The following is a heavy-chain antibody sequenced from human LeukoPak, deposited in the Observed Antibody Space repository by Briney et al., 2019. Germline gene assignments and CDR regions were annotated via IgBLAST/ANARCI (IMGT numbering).Heavy chain of an antibody. CDR2: ISYDGSNK. CDR3: ARAPVVVPAATYFDY. J-gene: IGHJ4*02. D-gene: IGHD2-2*01. V-gene: IGHV3-30-3*01. CDR1: GFTFSSYA. Sequence: GGSLRLSCVASGFTFSSYAMHWVRQAPGKGLEWVAVISYDGSNKYYADSVKGRFTISRDNSKNTLYLQMNSLRAEDTAVYYCARAPVVVPAATYFDYWGQGTLVTVSS.